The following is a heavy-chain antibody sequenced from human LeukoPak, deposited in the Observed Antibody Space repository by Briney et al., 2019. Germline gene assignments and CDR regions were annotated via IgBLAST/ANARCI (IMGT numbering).Heavy chain of an antibody. Sequence: GGSLRLSCAASEFTFSVYAMHWVRQAPGKGLEWVAHIWFDGSKQYYAESVKGRFTISRDNSKNTVYLQLNSLRAEDTAVYYCARVGGTFFWYFDLWGRGTLVTVSS. J-gene: IGHJ2*01. CDR2: IWFDGSKQ. CDR1: EFTFSVYA. CDR3: ARVGGTFFWYFDL. V-gene: IGHV3-33*01.